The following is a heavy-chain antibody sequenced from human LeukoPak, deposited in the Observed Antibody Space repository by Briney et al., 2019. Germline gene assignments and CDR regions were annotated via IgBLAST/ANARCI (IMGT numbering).Heavy chain of an antibody. CDR1: GFTFSSYS. CDR2: ISSSSSNI. V-gene: IGHV3-21*01. CDR3: ARGPYDRSGYRFDY. J-gene: IGHJ4*02. D-gene: IGHD3-22*01. Sequence: GGSLRLSCAASGFTFSSYSMNWVRQAPGKGLEWVSSISSSSSNIYYVDSVKGRFTISRDNAKNSLYLQINSLRAEDTAVYYCARGPYDRSGYRFDYWGQGTLVTVSS.